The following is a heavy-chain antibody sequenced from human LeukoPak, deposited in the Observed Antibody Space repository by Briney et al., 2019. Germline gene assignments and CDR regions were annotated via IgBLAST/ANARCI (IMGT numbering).Heavy chain of an antibody. CDR1: GFTFSSYA. D-gene: IGHD3-10*01. CDR3: AKSLWFGELFSVSPPQPDY. CDR2: ISGSGGST. Sequence: GGSLRLSCAASGFTFSSYAMSWVRQAPGKGLETVSAISGSGGSTYYADSVKGRFTISRDNSKNTLYLQMNSLRAEDTAVYYCAKSLWFGELFSVSPPQPDYWGQGTLVTVSS. V-gene: IGHV3-23*01. J-gene: IGHJ4*02.